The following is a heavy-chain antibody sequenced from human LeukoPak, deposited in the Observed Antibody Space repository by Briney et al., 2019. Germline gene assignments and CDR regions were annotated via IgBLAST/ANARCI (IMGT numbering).Heavy chain of an antibody. J-gene: IGHJ4*02. Sequence: PGGSLRLSCAASGFTVSSNYMSWVRQAPGKGLEWVSVIYSGGSTYYADSVKGRFTISRDNSKNTLYLQMNSLGAEDTAVYYCAKDRSSRGDYFDYWGQGTLVTVSS. V-gene: IGHV3-53*01. CDR3: AKDRSSRGDYFDY. CDR2: IYSGGST. D-gene: IGHD6-13*01. CDR1: GFTVSSNY.